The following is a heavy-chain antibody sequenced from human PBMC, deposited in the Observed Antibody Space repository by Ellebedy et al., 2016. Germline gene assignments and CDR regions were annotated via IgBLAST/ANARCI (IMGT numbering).Heavy chain of an antibody. Sequence: SETLSLXXTVSGGSISSYYWSWIRQPPGKGLEWIGYIYYSGSTNYNPSLKSRVTISVDRSKNQFSLKLSSVTAADTAVYYCARAGYCSSTSCSEYFQHWGQGTLVTVSS. CDR2: IYYSGST. J-gene: IGHJ1*01. CDR1: GGSISSYY. CDR3: ARAGYCSSTSCSEYFQH. D-gene: IGHD2-2*01. V-gene: IGHV4-59*12.